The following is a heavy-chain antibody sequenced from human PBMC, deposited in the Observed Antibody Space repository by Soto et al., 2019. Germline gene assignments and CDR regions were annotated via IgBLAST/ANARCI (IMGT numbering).Heavy chain of an antibody. CDR1: GGSVSSISAA. V-gene: IGHV6-1*01. CDR3: ARMSAAAPPYYYYGMDV. CDR2: TYYRSKWYN. Sequence: SQTLSLTCAISGGSVSSISAAWNWIRQSPSRGLEWLGRTYYRSKWYNDYAVSVKSRITINPDTSKNQFSLQLNSVTPEDTAVYYCARMSAAAPPYYYYGMDVWGQGTTVTVSS. D-gene: IGHD2-2*01. J-gene: IGHJ6*02.